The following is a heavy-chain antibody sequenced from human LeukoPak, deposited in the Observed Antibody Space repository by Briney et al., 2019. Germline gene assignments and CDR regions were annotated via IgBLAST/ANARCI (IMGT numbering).Heavy chain of an antibody. V-gene: IGHV3-23*01. CDR3: AKVLYDYGDYGGDRYYYDSSGYCCRFDY. CDR1: GFTFSNAW. J-gene: IGHJ4*02. CDR2: ISGSGGST. Sequence: GGSLRLSCAASGFTFSNAWMSWVRQAPGKGLEWVSVISGSGGSTYYADSVKGRFTISRDNSKNTLYLQMNSLRAEDTAVYYCAKVLYDYGDYGGDRYYYDSSGYCCRFDYWGQGTLVTVSS. D-gene: IGHD3-22*01.